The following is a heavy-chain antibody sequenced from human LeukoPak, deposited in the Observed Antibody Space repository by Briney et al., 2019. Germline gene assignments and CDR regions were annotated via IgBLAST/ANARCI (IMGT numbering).Heavy chain of an antibody. CDR1: GFTFSSYS. CDR3: ARQRYGSGRYPDAFDI. D-gene: IGHD3-10*01. CDR2: ISSSSSYI. J-gene: IGHJ3*02. V-gene: IGHV3-21*01. Sequence: GGSLRLSCAASGFTFSSYSMNWVRQAPGKGLEWVSSISSSSSYIYYADSVKGRFTISRDNAKNSLYLQMNSLRAEDTAVYYCARQRYGSGRYPDAFDIWGQGTMVTVSS.